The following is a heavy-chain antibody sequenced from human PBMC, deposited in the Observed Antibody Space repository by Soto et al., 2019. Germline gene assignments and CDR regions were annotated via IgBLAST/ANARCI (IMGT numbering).Heavy chain of an antibody. CDR2: VSGSGTDT. D-gene: IGHD3-22*01. V-gene: IGHV3-23*01. Sequence: EVQLLEYGGGLVRPGGSLRLSCAASGFTFNTHAMSWVRQAPGKGLEWVSVVSGSGTDTYYADSVKGRFTISRDNSKNTLYVQMNSLSAEDTAVSYCAKGPYYFDNSGRPNGSIDYWGQGILVTVSP. CDR3: AKGPYYFDNSGRPNGSIDY. CDR1: GFTFNTHA. J-gene: IGHJ4*02.